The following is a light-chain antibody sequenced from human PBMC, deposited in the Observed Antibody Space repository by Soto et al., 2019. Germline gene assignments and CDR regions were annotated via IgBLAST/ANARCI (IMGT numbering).Light chain of an antibody. J-gene: IGKJ4*02. CDR2: DAS. CDR3: QQRSNWHVT. V-gene: IGKV3-11*01. Sequence: EIVWTQSPATLSLSPGERATLYCRAGQSVSSYLAWYQQKPGQAPRLLIYDASNRGTGIPARFSGSGSGTDFTLTISSLEPEDFAVYYCQQRSNWHVTFGGGTKVEIK. CDR1: QSVSSY.